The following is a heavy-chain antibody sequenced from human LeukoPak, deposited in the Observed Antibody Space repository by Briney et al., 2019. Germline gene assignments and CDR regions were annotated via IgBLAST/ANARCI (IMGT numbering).Heavy chain of an antibody. CDR3: AREYGEGLDY. CDR1: GGSISSYY. J-gene: IGHJ4*02. V-gene: IGHV4-59*01. D-gene: IGHD4-17*01. CDR2: IYYSGST. Sequence: SETLSLTCTVSGGSISSYYWSWIRQPPGKGLEWIGYIYYSGSTNYNPSLKSRVTVSVDTSKNQFSLKLSSVTAADTAVYYCAREYGEGLDYWGQGTLVTVSS.